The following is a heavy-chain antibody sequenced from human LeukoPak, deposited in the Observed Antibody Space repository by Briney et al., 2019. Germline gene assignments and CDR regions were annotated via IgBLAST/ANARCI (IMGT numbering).Heavy chain of an antibody. D-gene: IGHD3-10*01. CDR3: ARDLAPPEDIWFGVFDY. Sequence: GGSLRLSCAASGFTFSSYEMNWVHQAPGKGLEWVAFIRYDGSNKYYADSVKGRFTISRDNSKNTLYLQMNSLRAEDTAVYYCARDLAPPEDIWFGVFDYWGQGTLVTVSS. V-gene: IGHV3-30*02. CDR2: IRYDGSNK. J-gene: IGHJ4*02. CDR1: GFTFSSYE.